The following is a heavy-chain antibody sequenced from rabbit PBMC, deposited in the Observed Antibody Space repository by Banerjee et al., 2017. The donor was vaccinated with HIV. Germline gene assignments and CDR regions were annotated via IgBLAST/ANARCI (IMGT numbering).Heavy chain of an antibody. D-gene: IGHD2-1*01. CDR2: IYTSSGST. V-gene: IGHV1S43*01. CDR3: ARRNSDGRDYGTLHL. CDR1: GIDFSSRYY. Sequence: QQQLEESGGGLVKPGGTLTLTCKASGIDFSSRYYMCWVRQAPGKGLELIACIYTSSGSTWYATWAKGRFTISKTSWTTVTLQMTSLTAADTATYFCARRNSDGRDYGTLHLWGPGTLVTVS. J-gene: IGHJ4*01.